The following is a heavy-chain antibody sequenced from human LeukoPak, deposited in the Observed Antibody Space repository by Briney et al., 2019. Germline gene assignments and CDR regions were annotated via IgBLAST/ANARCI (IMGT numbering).Heavy chain of an antibody. CDR2: INPNSGGT. Sequence: ASVKVSCKASGYTFTGYYMHWVRQAPGQGLEWMGWINPNSGGTNYAQKFQGRVTMTRDTSISTAYMELSGLRSDDTAVYYCARDRRPILELYYYYYYMDVWGKGTTVTVSS. CDR3: ARDRRPILELYYYYYYMDV. D-gene: IGHD3-3*01. V-gene: IGHV1-2*02. CDR1: GYTFTGYY. J-gene: IGHJ6*03.